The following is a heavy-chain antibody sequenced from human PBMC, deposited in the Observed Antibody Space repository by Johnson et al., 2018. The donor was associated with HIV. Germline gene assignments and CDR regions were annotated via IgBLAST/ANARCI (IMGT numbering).Heavy chain of an antibody. CDR1: GFTFSDYH. D-gene: IGHD1-26*01. CDR3: ARRSGWELLPNDAFDI. Sequence: QVQLVESGGGLVKPGVSLRLSCVASGFTFSDYHMSWIRQAPGKGLEWVSYISSSGNTIYNAYSVKARFTISRDISRNTLYLQMNSLRAEDTAVYYCARRSGWELLPNDAFDIWGQGTMVTVSS. V-gene: IGHV3-11*04. CDR2: ISSSGNTI. J-gene: IGHJ3*02.